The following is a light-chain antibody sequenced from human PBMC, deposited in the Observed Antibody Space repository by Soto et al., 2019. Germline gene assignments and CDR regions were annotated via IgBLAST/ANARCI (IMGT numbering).Light chain of an antibody. CDR3: SSHTLSSALQV. J-gene: IGLJ1*01. V-gene: IGLV2-14*01. Sequence: QSALTQPASVSGSPGQSITISCSGTISDFVVYNYVSWYQQHPGKAPKLMLYGVSKRPSGVSNRFSGSKSGDTASLTISGLQAEDEADYYCSSHTLSSALQVLGTGTKLTVL. CDR2: GVS. CDR1: ISDFVVYNY.